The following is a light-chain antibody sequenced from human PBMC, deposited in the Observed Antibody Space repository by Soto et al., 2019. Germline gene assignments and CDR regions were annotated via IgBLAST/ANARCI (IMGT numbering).Light chain of an antibody. V-gene: IGLV2-8*01. Sequence: QSALTQPPSASGSPGQSVTISCTGTSSDVGTYTYVSWYQQNPGKAPKLMIYEVSKRPSGVPDRFSGSKSGNTASLTVSGLQAEDEADYYCSSYAGSNSNVVFGGGTKLTVL. J-gene: IGLJ2*01. CDR2: EVS. CDR1: SSDVGTYTY. CDR3: SSYAGSNSNVV.